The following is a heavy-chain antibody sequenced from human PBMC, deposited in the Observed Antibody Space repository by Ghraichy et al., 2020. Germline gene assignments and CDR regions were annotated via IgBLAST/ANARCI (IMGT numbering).Heavy chain of an antibody. D-gene: IGHD3-9*01. Sequence: GALRLSCAASGFTFSGHWMSWVRQAPGKGLEWVANIKQDGSEQYYVDSVKGRFAISRDNAKNSLFLQMNSLSAEDTAVYYCAGDLSHYNILTGYYRGNWFDPWGQGTLVTVSS. CDR3: AGDLSHYNILTGYYRGNWFDP. CDR2: IKQDGSEQ. J-gene: IGHJ5*02. CDR1: GFTFSGHW. V-gene: IGHV3-7*03.